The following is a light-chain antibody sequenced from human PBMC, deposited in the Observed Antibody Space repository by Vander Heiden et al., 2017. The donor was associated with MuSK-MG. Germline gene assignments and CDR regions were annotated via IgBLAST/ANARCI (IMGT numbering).Light chain of an antibody. J-gene: IGKJ2*01. Sequence: IVMPQSPATLSVSPGERATLSCRASQSVSSNLAWYQQKPGQAPRLLIYGASTRATGIPARFSGSGSGTEFTLTISSLQSEDFAVYYCQQYNNWPRNTFGQGTKLEIK. V-gene: IGKV3-15*01. CDR1: QSVSSN. CDR2: GAS. CDR3: QQYNNWPRNT.